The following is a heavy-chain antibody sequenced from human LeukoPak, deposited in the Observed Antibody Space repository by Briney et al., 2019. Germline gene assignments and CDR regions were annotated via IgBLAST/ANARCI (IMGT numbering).Heavy chain of an antibody. CDR2: VDPRSGNT. V-gene: IGHV1-8*01. J-gene: IGHJ4*02. Sequence: ASVNLSSKASGYTFTSYDINWVRQATGQGPEWLGWVDPRSGNTGCAQKFQDRVTMTRDTSINTAYMELSSLDFEDTAVYYCARRYSSNWDFDYWDQGTLITVSS. CDR3: ARRYSSNWDFDY. D-gene: IGHD6-13*01. CDR1: GYTFTSYD.